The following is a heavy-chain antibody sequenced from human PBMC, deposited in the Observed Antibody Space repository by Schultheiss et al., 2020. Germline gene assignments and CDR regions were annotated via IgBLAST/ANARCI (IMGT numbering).Heavy chain of an antibody. CDR2: INPNSGGT. CDR1: GYTFTGYY. V-gene: IGHV1-2*04. J-gene: IGHJ2*01. CDR3: ARRQDYYDSRGYRYWNFDL. Sequence: ASVKVSCKASGYTFTGYYMHWVRHAPGQGLEWMGWINPNSGGTNYAQKFQGWVTMTRDTSISTAYMELSRLRSDDTAVYYCARRQDYYDSRGYRYWNFDLWGPGTLVTVYS. D-gene: IGHD3-22*01.